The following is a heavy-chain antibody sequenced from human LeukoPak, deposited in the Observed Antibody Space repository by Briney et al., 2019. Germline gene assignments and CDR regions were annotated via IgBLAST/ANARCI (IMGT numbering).Heavy chain of an antibody. CDR1: GGSISSFY. D-gene: IGHD4-23*01. CDR3: ARGNYNYGGSDRYYFNY. J-gene: IGHJ4*02. Sequence: SETLSLTCTVSGGSISSFYWSWIRQPPGKGLEWIGYIYYSGSTNYNPSLKSRVTISVDTSKNQFSLKLSSVTAADTAVYYCARGNYNYGGSDRYYFNYWGQGTLVTVSS. V-gene: IGHV4-59*08. CDR2: IYYSGST.